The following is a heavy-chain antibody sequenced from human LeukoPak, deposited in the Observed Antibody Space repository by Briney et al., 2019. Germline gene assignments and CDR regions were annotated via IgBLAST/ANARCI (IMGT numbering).Heavy chain of an antibody. CDR3: ARTNLDCKNGVCYDY. D-gene: IGHD2-8*01. J-gene: IGHJ4*02. CDR2: ISVYNHNT. CDR1: GYTFPNSG. Sequence: ASVKASCKASGYTFPNSGISWVRQAPGQGLEWMGWISVYNHNTNYAQKFQGRVTVTTDTSTSTAYMELRSLRSDDTAVYYCARTNLDCKNGVCYDYWGQGTLVTVSS. V-gene: IGHV1-18*01.